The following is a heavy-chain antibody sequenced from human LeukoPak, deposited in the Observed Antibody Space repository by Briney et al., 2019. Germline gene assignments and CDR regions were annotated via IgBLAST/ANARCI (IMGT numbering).Heavy chain of an antibody. D-gene: IGHD5-12*01. CDR1: GYRFTSYW. J-gene: IGHJ4*02. Sequence: GESLEISLQGSGYRFTSYWIGWVRPMPGKGVEWMGIIYPGDSDTRYSPSFQGQVTISADKSISTAYLQWSSLKASDTAMYYCARRVNSGYDYWGQGTLVTVSS. V-gene: IGHV5-51*01. CDR2: IYPGDSDT. CDR3: ARRVNSGYDY.